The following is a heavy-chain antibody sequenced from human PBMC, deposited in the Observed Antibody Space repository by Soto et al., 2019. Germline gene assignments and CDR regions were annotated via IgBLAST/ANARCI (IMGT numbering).Heavy chain of an antibody. D-gene: IGHD3-3*01. V-gene: IGHV5-51*01. Sequence: GESLKISCKGSGHSFTNYWIGWVRQMPGKGLDWMGIIYPGDSDTRYNPSFQGQVTISTDNSIDTAYLQWNSLKASDTAIYYCAKHISRDFDFWSGLYYYYAMDVWGQGTTVTVSS. CDR1: GHSFTNYW. J-gene: IGHJ6*02. CDR3: AKHISRDFDFWSGLYYYYAMDV. CDR2: IYPGDSDT.